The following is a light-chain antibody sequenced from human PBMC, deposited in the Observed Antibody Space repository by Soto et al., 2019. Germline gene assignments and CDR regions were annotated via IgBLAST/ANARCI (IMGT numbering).Light chain of an antibody. CDR3: QQYQSSWT. CDR1: QSVSSW. CDR2: DAS. Sequence: DIQMTQSPSTLSASVGDIVIITCRASQSVSSWVAWYQQKPGKVPNLLIYDASNLESGVPSRFSGSGSGTEFTLTISSLQPDDFATYYCQQYQSSWTFGQGTKVEIQ. J-gene: IGKJ1*01. V-gene: IGKV1-5*01.